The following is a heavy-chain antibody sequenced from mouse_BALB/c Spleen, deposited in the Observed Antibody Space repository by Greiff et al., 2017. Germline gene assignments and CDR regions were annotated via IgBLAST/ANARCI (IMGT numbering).Heavy chain of an antibody. CDR3: ARDQPLAY. J-gene: IGHJ3*01. D-gene: IGHD6-1*01. CDR2: IDPANGNT. CDR1: GFNIKDTY. V-gene: IGHV14-3*02. Sequence: EVKLMESGAELVKPGASVKLSCTASGFNIKDTYMHWVKQRPEQGLEWIGRIDPANGNTKYDPKFQGKATITADTSSNTAYLQLSSLTSEDTAVYYCARDQPLAYWGQGTLVTVSA.